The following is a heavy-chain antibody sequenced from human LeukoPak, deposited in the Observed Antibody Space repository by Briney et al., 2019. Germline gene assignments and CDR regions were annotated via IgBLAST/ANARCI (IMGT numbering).Heavy chain of an antibody. V-gene: IGHV3-30*02. J-gene: IGHJ4*02. CDR2: IRYDGSNK. CDR1: GFTFSSYG. D-gene: IGHD3-22*01. Sequence: GGSLRLSCAASGFTFSSYGMHWVRQAPGKGMEWVAFIRYDGSNKYYADSVKGRFTISRDNSKNTLNLQMNSLRAEDTAVYYCAKDPTHYRVWDYYETIGLSYWGQGTLVTVSS. CDR3: AKDPTHYRVWDYYETIGLSY.